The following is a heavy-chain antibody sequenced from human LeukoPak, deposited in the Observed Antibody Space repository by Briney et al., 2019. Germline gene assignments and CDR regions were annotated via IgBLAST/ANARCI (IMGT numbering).Heavy chain of an antibody. Sequence: GGSLRLSCAASRFILSNYWMSWVRQAPGKGLEWVANIKQDGSETYYVDSVKGRFTISRDSAKNSLSLQMNSLRAEDTAVYYCARQRGSGCLDYWGQGTLVTVSS. CDR1: RFILSNYW. CDR2: IKQDGSET. CDR3: ARQRGSGCLDY. D-gene: IGHD6-19*01. V-gene: IGHV3-7*01. J-gene: IGHJ4*02.